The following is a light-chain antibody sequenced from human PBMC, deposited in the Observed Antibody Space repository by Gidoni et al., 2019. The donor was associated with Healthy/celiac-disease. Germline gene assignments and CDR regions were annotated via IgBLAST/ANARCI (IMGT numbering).Light chain of an antibody. CDR2: AAS. Sequence: AIRMTQSPSSFSASTGDRVTITCRASQGISSYLAWYQQKPGKDPKLLIYAASTLQSGVPSRFSGRGSGTDFTLTISCLQSEDFATYYCQQYYSYPWTFGQGTKVEIK. CDR3: QQYYSYPWT. CDR1: QGISSY. V-gene: IGKV1-8*01. J-gene: IGKJ1*01.